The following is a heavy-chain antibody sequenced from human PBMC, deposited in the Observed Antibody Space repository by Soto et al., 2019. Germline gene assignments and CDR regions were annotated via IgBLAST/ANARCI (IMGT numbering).Heavy chain of an antibody. CDR2: IYYSGST. V-gene: IGHV4-31*03. D-gene: IGHD6-13*01. CDR3: ARSHSSSWSLWWFDP. J-gene: IGHJ5*02. CDR1: GGSISSGGYY. Sequence: SETLSLTCTVSGGSISSGGYYWSWIRQHPGKGLEWIGYIYYSGSTYYNPSLKSRVTISVDTSKNQFSLKLSSVTAADTAVYYCARSHSSSWSLWWFDPWGQGTLVTVSS.